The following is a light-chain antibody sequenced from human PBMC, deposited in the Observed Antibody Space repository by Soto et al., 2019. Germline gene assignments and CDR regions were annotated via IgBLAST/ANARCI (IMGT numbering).Light chain of an antibody. V-gene: IGLV3-21*04. CDR3: QVWDSSNDHVI. CDR1: NIGRKG. Sequence: SYELTQPPSVSVAPGKTARITCGGNNIGRKGVHWYQQKPGQAPVLVIYYNTDRPSGIPERFSGSNSGNTATLTISRVEAEDEADYYCQVWDSSNDHVIFGGGTKLTVL. CDR2: YNT. J-gene: IGLJ2*01.